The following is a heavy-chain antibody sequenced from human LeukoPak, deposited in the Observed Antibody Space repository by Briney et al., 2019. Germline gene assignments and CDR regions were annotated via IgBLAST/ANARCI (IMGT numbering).Heavy chain of an antibody. CDR3: ARDGGLYSVVLGADYNCFDY. CDR1: GFTFSDYS. CDR2: FTSSSRSI. J-gene: IGHJ4*02. D-gene: IGHD3-10*01. Sequence: TEGSLRLSCAASGFTFSDYSMTWVRQAPGKGLEWVSSFTSSSRSIYYADSVKGRFTISRDNSKNTLYLQMNSLRAEDTAVYYCARDGGLYSVVLGADYNCFDYWGQGTLVTVSS. V-gene: IGHV3-21*01.